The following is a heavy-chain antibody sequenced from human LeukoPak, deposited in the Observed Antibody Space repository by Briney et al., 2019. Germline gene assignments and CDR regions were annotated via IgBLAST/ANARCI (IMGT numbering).Heavy chain of an antibody. D-gene: IGHD7-27*01. CDR2: IKLDGSEK. CDR3: ARVGLGHNFFDP. CDR1: GPTVSSYW. V-gene: IGHV3-7*05. J-gene: IGHJ5*02. Sequence: GPSQRRACEAAGPTVSSYWTGCVRQAARRCLEWEAYIKLDGSEKYYLDSVKGLFTISRDNAENSPYVQMNSLRVEDTAVYYCARVGLGHNFFDPWGQGTLVTVSS.